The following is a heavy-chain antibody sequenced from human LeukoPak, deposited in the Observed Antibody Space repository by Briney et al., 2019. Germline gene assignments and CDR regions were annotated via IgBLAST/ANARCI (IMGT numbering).Heavy chain of an antibody. CDR2: IYTSGST. D-gene: IGHD3-10*01. J-gene: IGHJ3*02. V-gene: IGHV4-4*07. CDR3: ARDSTTMVRGVIYDAFDI. CDR1: GGSISSYY. Sequence: SETLSLTCTVSGGSISSYYWSWIRQPAGKGLEWIGRIYTSGSTNYNPSLKSRVTMSVDTSKNQFSLKLSSVTAADTAVYYCARDSTTMVRGVIYDAFDIWGQGTMVTVSS.